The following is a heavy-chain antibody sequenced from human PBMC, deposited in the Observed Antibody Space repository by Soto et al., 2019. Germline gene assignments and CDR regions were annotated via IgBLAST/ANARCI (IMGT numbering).Heavy chain of an antibody. J-gene: IGHJ4*02. Sequence: PGESLKISCKGSGYSFTSYWIGWVRQMPGKGLEWMGIIYPGDSDTRYSPSFQGQVTISADKSISTAYLQWSSLKASDTAMYYCARRLRIYCSGGSCYTYYFDYWGQGTLVTVSS. CDR2: IYPGDSDT. CDR1: GYSFTSYW. V-gene: IGHV5-51*01. D-gene: IGHD2-15*01. CDR3: ARRLRIYCSGGSCYTYYFDY.